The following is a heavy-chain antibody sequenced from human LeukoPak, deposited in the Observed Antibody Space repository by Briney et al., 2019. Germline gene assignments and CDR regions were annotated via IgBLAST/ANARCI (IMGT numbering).Heavy chain of an antibody. Sequence: ASVKVSCKASGGTFSSYAISWVRQAPGQGLEWMGWISAYNGNTNYAQKLQGRVTMTTDASTSTAYMELRSLRSDDTAVYYCAREIAAAALDYWGQGTLVTVSS. D-gene: IGHD6-13*01. J-gene: IGHJ4*02. CDR2: ISAYNGNT. CDR3: AREIAAAALDY. CDR1: GGTFSSYA. V-gene: IGHV1-18*01.